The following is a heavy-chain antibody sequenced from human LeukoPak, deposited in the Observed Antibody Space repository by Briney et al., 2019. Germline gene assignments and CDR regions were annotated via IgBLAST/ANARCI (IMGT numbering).Heavy chain of an antibody. CDR2: IWYDGSNK. Sequence: GGSLRLSCAASGFTFSNYGIHWVRQAPGKGLEWVAVIWYDGSNKYYADSVKGRFTISRDNSKNTLYLQMNSLRAEDTAVYYCARDGTYTDYDPDFDIWGQGTLVTVSS. CDR3: ARDGTYTDYDPDFDI. CDR1: GFTFSNYG. V-gene: IGHV3-33*08. D-gene: IGHD5-12*01. J-gene: IGHJ4*02.